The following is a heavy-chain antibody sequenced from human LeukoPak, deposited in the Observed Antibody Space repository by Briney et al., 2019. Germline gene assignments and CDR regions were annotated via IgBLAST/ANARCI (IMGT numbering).Heavy chain of an antibody. V-gene: IGHV3-7*01. Sequence: PGGSLRLSCAASGFTFSSYSMNWVRQAPGKGLEWVANIKQDGSYKNYVDSVKGRFTISRDNAKNSVYLQMNSLRAEDTAVYYCARATGSDYYYYMDVWGKGTTVTVSS. J-gene: IGHJ6*03. CDR1: GFTFSSYS. D-gene: IGHD1-1*01. CDR2: IKQDGSYK. CDR3: ARATGSDYYYYMDV.